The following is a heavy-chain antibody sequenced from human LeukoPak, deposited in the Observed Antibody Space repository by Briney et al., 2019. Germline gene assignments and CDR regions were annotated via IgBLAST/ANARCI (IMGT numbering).Heavy chain of an antibody. Sequence: GGSLRLSCAASGFTFSNYWMTWVRQAPGKGLEWVSAIYTGGTTYYADSVKGRFTISRDNSKNTLYLQMNSLRAEDTAVYYCARDKLGSGYSSDFDYWGQGTLVTVSS. V-gene: IGHV3-66*02. CDR3: ARDKLGSGYSSDFDY. CDR1: GFTFSNYW. D-gene: IGHD6-19*01. J-gene: IGHJ4*02. CDR2: IYTGGTT.